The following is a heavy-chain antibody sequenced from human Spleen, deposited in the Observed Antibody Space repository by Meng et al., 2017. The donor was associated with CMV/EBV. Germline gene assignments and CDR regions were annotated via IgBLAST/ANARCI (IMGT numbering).Heavy chain of an antibody. J-gene: IGHJ6*02. CDR1: RFTFSDYL. CDR3: ARVAAAGRGMDV. Sequence: GESLKISCAVSRFTFSDYLMNWVRQVPGKGLEWVSSISSGNTIFIADSVRGRFTFSRYNAKNSPYLRMNSLRAEDTAVYYCARVAAAGRGMDVWGQGTTVTVSS. V-gene: IGHV3-69-1*01. D-gene: IGHD6-13*01. CDR2: ISSGNTI.